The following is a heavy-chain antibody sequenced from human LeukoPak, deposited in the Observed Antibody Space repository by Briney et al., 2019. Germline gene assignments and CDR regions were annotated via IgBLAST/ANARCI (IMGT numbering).Heavy chain of an antibody. Sequence: PGGSLRLSCAASGFTFSSYWMSWVRQAPGKGPEWVANIKQDGSEKYYVGSVKGRFTISRDNSKKTLFLQMNSLRAEDTAVYYCAKVSGGEHDYWSDFSQDKWFDPWGQGTLVTVSS. CDR1: GFTFSSYW. CDR2: IKQDGSEK. D-gene: IGHD3-3*01. V-gene: IGHV3-7*03. CDR3: AKVSGGEHDYWSDFSQDKWFDP. J-gene: IGHJ5*02.